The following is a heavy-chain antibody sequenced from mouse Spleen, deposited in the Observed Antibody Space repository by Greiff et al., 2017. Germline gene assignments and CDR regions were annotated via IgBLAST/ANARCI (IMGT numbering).Heavy chain of an antibody. CDR3: TRSYYDGSYWYFDV. CDR1: GYTFTSYW. Sequence: QVQLQQPGAELVRPGSSVKLSCKASGYTFTSYWMHWVKQRPIQGLEWIGNIDPSDSETHYNQKFKDKATLTVDKSSSTAYMQLSSLTSEDSAVYYCTRSYYDGSYWYFDVWGAGTTVTVSS. D-gene: IGHD1-1*01. CDR2: IDPSDSET. J-gene: IGHJ1*01. V-gene: IGHV1-52*01.